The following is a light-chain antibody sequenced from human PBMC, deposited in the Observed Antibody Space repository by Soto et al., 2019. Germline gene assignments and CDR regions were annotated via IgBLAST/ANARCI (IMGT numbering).Light chain of an antibody. Sequence: DIVMTQSPLSLPVTPGEPASISCRSSQSPLHSNGYNYLDWYLQKPGQSPQLLIYLGSNRASWVPDRFSGIGSGTDFTLKISRVEAGDVGVYYCMQALQTPLTFGPGTKVDIK. CDR1: QSPLHSNGYNY. CDR2: LGS. V-gene: IGKV2-28*01. J-gene: IGKJ3*01. CDR3: MQALQTPLT.